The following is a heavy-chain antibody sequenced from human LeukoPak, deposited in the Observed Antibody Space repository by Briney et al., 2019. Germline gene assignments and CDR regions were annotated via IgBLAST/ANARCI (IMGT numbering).Heavy chain of an antibody. CDR1: GGSISSGGYY. Sequence: QTLSLTCTVSGGSISSGGYYWSWIRQHPGKGLEWIGYIYYSGSTYYNPSLKSRVTISVDTSKNQFSLKLSSVTAADTAVYYCARVGFDGDGAPFDYWGQGTLVTVSS. D-gene: IGHD4-17*01. CDR2: IYYSGST. J-gene: IGHJ4*02. V-gene: IGHV4-31*03. CDR3: ARVGFDGDGAPFDY.